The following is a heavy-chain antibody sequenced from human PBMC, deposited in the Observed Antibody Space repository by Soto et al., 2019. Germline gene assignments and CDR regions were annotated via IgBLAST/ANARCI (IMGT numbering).Heavy chain of an antibody. CDR1: GFTVSSNY. D-gene: IGHD5-18*01. Sequence: GGSLRLSCAASGFTVSSNYMSWVRQAPGKGLEWVSVIYSGGSTYYADSVKGRFTISRDNSKNTLYLQMNSLRAEDTAVYYCARDTWIQLWSDYWGQGTLVTVPS. CDR3: ARDTWIQLWSDY. J-gene: IGHJ4*02. V-gene: IGHV3-66*01. CDR2: IYSGGST.